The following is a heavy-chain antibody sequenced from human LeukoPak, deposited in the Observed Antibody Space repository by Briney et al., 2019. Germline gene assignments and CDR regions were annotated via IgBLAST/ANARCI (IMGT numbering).Heavy chain of an antibody. Sequence: PSETLSLTCTVSGGSISSSSYYWGWIRQPPGKGLEWIGSIYYSGSTYYNPSLKSRVTISVDTSKNQFSLKLSSVTAADTAVYYCARDRTYYYDSSGYRGFDPWGQGTLVTVSS. CDR1: GGSISSSSYY. CDR3: ARDRTYYYDSSGYRGFDP. CDR2: IYYSGST. V-gene: IGHV4-39*07. D-gene: IGHD3-22*01. J-gene: IGHJ5*02.